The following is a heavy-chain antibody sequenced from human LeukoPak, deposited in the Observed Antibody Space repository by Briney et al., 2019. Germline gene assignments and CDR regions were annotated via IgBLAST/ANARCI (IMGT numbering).Heavy chain of an antibody. CDR3: ARGDYYDSSGSYDY. D-gene: IGHD3-22*01. J-gene: IGHJ4*02. Sequence: ASVKVSCKASGGTFSSYAISWVRQAPGQGLEWMGWISAYNGNTNYAQKLQGRVTMTTDTSTSTAYMELRSLRSDDTAVYYCARGDYYDSSGSYDYWGQGTLVTVSS. CDR1: GGTFSSYA. V-gene: IGHV1-18*01. CDR2: ISAYNGNT.